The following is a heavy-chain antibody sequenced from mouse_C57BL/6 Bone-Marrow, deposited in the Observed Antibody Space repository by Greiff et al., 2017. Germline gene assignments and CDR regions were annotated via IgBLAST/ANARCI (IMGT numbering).Heavy chain of an antibody. CDR3: ARGGGNFYFDV. V-gene: IGHV3-6*01. Sequence: EVQLQESGPGLVKPSQSLSLTCSVTGYSITSGYYWNWIRQFPGNKLEWMGYISYDGSNNYNPSLKNRISITRDTSKNQFFLKLNSVTTEDTATYYCARGGGNFYFDVWGTGTTVTVSS. D-gene: IGHD2-1*01. CDR1: GYSITSGYY. J-gene: IGHJ1*03. CDR2: ISYDGSN.